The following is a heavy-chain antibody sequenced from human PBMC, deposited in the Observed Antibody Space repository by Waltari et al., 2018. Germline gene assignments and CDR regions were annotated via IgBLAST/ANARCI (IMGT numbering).Heavy chain of an antibody. J-gene: IGHJ5*02. CDR3: AKEHSRYSSSWLNWFDP. Sequence: QVQLVDSGGGVVQPGGSLRLSCAASGFTFSSYGMHWVRQAPGKGLEWVAFIRYDGSNKYYADSVKGRFTISRDNSKNTLYLQMNSLRAEDTAVYYCAKEHSRYSSSWLNWFDPWGQGTLVTVSS. CDR2: IRYDGSNK. D-gene: IGHD6-13*01. CDR1: GFTFSSYG. V-gene: IGHV3-30*02.